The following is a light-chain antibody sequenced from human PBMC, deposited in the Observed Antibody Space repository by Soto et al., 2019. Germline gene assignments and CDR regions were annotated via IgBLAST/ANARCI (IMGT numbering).Light chain of an antibody. CDR1: STDIGGFDS. CDR2: DVT. Sequence: QSALTQPASVSASPGQSITISCTGTSTDIGGFDSVSWYQQHPGKAPKLMIYDVTDRPSGVSNRFSGSKSGDTASLDISGREAEDGGDYYCSSYTTSSTLVFGGGTKLTV. J-gene: IGLJ2*01. V-gene: IGLV2-14*01. CDR3: SSYTTSSTLV.